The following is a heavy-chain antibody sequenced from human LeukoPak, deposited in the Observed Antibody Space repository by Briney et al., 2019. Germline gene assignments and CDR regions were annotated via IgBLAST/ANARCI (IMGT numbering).Heavy chain of an antibody. CDR2: IYYSGST. V-gene: IGHV4-39*07. CDR1: GGSISSSNYY. CDR3: ARGAAYSSGPTGGVYAADGRYFDL. J-gene: IGHJ2*01. D-gene: IGHD6-19*01. Sequence: KSSETLSLTCTVSGGSISSSNYYWGWIRQPPGKGLEWIGSIYYSGSTFYNPSLKSRVTISVDTSRNQFSLKLSSVTAADTAVYYCARGAAYSSGPTGGVYAADGRYFDLWGRGTLVTVSS.